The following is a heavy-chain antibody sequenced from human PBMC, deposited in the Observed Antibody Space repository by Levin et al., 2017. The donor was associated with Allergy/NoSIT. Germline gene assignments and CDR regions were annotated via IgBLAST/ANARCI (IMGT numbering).Heavy chain of an antibody. CDR3: AKVLTGSLTDAFDI. J-gene: IGHJ3*02. CDR1: GFTFDDYA. CDR2: ISWNSGSI. V-gene: IGHV3-9*01. Sequence: GGSLRLSCAASGFTFDDYAMHWVRQAPGKGLEWVSGISWNSGSIGYADSVKGRFTISRDNAKNSLYLQMNSLRAEDTALYYCAKVLTGSLTDAFDIWGQGTMVTVSS. D-gene: IGHD1-26*01.